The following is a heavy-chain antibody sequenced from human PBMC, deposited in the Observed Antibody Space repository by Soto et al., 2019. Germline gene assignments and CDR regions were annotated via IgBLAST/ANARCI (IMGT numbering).Heavy chain of an antibody. D-gene: IGHD1-1*01. CDR2: INNDGSST. CDR1: GVTFSSYW. J-gene: IGHJ4*02. V-gene: IGHV3-74*01. CDR3: ARDVQLQSFDS. Sequence: VGSLRLSCAASGVTFSSYWMHWVRQTPGKGLVWVSCINNDGSSTRYADSVKGRFTMSRDNTQNTLYLQMNSLRAEDTAVYYCARDVQLQSFDSWGQGTLVTVSS.